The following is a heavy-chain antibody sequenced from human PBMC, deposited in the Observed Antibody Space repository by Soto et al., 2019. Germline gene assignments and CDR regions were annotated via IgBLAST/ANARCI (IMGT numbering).Heavy chain of an antibody. CDR1: GYTFTSYD. CDR2: MNPNSGNT. J-gene: IGHJ5*02. Sequence: ASVKVSCKASGYTFTSYDINWVRQAIGQGLEWMGWMNPNSGNTGYAQKFQGRVTMTRNTSISTAYMELSSLRSEDTAVYYCARGYRDYIGVDWFDPWGQGTLVTVSS. D-gene: IGHD4-17*01. V-gene: IGHV1-8*01. CDR3: ARGYRDYIGVDWFDP.